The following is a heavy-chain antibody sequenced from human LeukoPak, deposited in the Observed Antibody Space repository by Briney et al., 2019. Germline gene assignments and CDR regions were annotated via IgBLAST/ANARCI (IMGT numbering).Heavy chain of an antibody. V-gene: IGHV1-69*05. CDR3: ARGGLYGNDAFDI. J-gene: IGHJ3*02. Sequence: SVKVSCKASGGTFSSYAISWVRQAPGQGLEWMGGIIPIFGTANYAQKFQGRVTITTDEPTSTAYMELSSLRSEDTAVYYCARGGLYGNDAFDIWGQGTMVTVSS. CDR1: GGTFSSYA. D-gene: IGHD2-8*01. CDR2: IIPIFGTA.